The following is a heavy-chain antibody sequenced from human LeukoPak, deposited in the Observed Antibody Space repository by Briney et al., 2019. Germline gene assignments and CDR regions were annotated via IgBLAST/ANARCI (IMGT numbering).Heavy chain of an antibody. V-gene: IGHV3-33*01. D-gene: IGHD4-17*01. CDR2: IWYDGSNK. CDR1: GFTFSSYG. CDR3: ARGENDYGDYFDY. Sequence: PGGSLRLSCAASGFTFSSYGMHWVRQAPGKGLEWVAVIWYDGSNKYYADSVKGRFTISRDNSKNTLYLQMNSLRAEDTAVYYCARGENDYGDYFDYWGQGTLVTVSS. J-gene: IGHJ4*02.